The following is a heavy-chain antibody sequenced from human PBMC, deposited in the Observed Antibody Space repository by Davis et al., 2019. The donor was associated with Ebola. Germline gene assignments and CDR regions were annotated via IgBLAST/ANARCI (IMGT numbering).Heavy chain of an antibody. CDR3: ATLGPTSNRPGY. J-gene: IGHJ4*02. CDR1: GFTFSSYG. CDR2: ISGSGART. V-gene: IGHV3-23*01. D-gene: IGHD2/OR15-2a*01. Sequence: PGGSLRLSCAASGFTFSSYGMHWVRQVPGKGLEWVSAISGSGARTDYADSVKGRFTISRDNSKNSMFLEMNSLRAEDTAVYYCATLGPTSNRPGYWGQGTLVIVSS.